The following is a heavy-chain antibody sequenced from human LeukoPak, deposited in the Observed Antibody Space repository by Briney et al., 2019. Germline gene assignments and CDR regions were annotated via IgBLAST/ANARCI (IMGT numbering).Heavy chain of an antibody. J-gene: IGHJ4*02. CDR2: IKRKADGGTT. Sequence: GGSLRLSCAASGFTFSSYSMNWVRQAPGKGLEWVGRIKRKADGGTTDYAAPVRGRLTISRDDSKNTLYLQMNSLKTEDTAVYYCTTATYYYGSENYWGQGTLVTVSS. D-gene: IGHD3-10*01. V-gene: IGHV3-15*01. CDR1: GFTFSSYS. CDR3: TTATYYYGSENY.